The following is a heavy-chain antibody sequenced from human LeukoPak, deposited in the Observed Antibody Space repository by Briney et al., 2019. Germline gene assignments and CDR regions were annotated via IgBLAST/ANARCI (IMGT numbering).Heavy chain of an antibody. Sequence: ASVKVSCKASGYTFTSYGISWVRQAPGQGLEWMGWTSAYNGNTNYAQKLQGRVTMTTDTSTSTAYMELRSLRSDDTAVYYCARDRDSYYYDSSGYYTDYWGQGTLVTVSS. J-gene: IGHJ4*02. V-gene: IGHV1-18*04. CDR1: GYTFTSYG. D-gene: IGHD3-22*01. CDR3: ARDRDSYYYDSSGYYTDY. CDR2: TSAYNGNT.